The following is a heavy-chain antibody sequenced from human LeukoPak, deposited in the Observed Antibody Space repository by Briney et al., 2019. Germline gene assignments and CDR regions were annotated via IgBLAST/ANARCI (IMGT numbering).Heavy chain of an antibody. CDR2: IYYSGST. J-gene: IGHJ5*02. V-gene: IGHV4-59*01. Sequence: PSETLSLTCTVSGGSISSYYWSWIRQPPGKELEWIGYIYYSGSTNYNPSLKSRVTISVDTSKNQFSLKLSSVTAADTAVYYCARGGWSSWYDVWWFDPWGQGTLVTVSS. D-gene: IGHD6-13*01. CDR3: ARGGWSSWYDVWWFDP. CDR1: GGSISSYY.